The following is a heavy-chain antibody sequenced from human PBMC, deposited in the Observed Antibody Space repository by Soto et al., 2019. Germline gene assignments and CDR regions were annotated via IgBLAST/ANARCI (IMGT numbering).Heavy chain of an antibody. D-gene: IGHD2-2*01. CDR1: GYTFTGYY. CDR3: AREGYCSSTSCPRDY. Sequence: SVKVSCTASGYTFTGYYMHWVRQAPGQGLEWMGWINPNSGGTNYAQKFQGRVTMTRDTSISTAYMELSRLRSDDTAVYYCAREGYCSSTSCPRDYWGQGTLVTVSS. V-gene: IGHV1-2*02. CDR2: INPNSGGT. J-gene: IGHJ4*02.